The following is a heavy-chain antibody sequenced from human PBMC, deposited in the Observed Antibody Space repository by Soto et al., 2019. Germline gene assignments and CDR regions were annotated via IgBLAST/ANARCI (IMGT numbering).Heavy chain of an antibody. J-gene: IGHJ4*02. V-gene: IGHV3-23*01. CDR1: GLTLSSSA. CDR2: LSAGGST. CDR3: AKDRGSGGIVTGTPDS. Sequence: VGSLRLSCAVSGLTLSSSAMTWVRQAPGKGLEWVSTLSAGGSTYYAASVKGRFTISRNSSENSLYLQMGSLKAEDTAVYFCAKDRGSGGIVTGTPDSWGPGTQVTVSS. D-gene: IGHD3-9*01.